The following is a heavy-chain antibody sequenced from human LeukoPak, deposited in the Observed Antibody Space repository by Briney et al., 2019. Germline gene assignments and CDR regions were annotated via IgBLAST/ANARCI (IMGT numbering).Heavy chain of an antibody. J-gene: IGHJ6*02. CDR2: ISSNGGST. CDR3: ARDSCSSSWYLSDYYYYGMDV. Sequence: GGSLRLSCAASGFTFSSYAMHWVRQAPGKGLEYVSAISSNGGSTYYANSVKGRFTISRDNSKNTLYLQMGSLRAEDMAVYYCARDSCSSSWYLSDYYYYGMDVWGQGTTVNVSS. D-gene: IGHD6-13*01. V-gene: IGHV3-64*01. CDR1: GFTFSSYA.